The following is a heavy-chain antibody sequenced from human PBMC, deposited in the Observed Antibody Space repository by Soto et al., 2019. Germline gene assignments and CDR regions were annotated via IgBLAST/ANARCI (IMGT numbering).Heavy chain of an antibody. Sequence: GGSLRLSCAASGFTFSNAWMSWVRQAPGKGLEWVGRIKSKTDGRTTDYAAPVKGRFTISRDDSKNTLYLQMNSLKTEDTAVYYCTTVHYDFWSGYSDYFDYWGQGTLVTVSS. V-gene: IGHV3-15*01. CDR1: GFTFSNAW. J-gene: IGHJ4*02. D-gene: IGHD3-3*01. CDR3: TTVHYDFWSGYSDYFDY. CDR2: IKSKTDGRTT.